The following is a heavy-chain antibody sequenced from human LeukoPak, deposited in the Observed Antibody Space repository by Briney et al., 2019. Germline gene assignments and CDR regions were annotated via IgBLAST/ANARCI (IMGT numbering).Heavy chain of an antibody. J-gene: IGHJ4*02. CDR2: ISWNSGSI. CDR3: AKDNRRHYNRGHNSDTRH. D-gene: IGHD1-14*01. Sequence: GGSLRLSCAGSGFIFNNYAMHWVRQPPGKGLEWVSGISWNSGSIDYADSVKGRFTISRDNAKNSLYLQMNSLRVEDTAFYYCAKDNRRHYNRGHNSDTRHWGQGAMVTVSS. V-gene: IGHV3-9*01. CDR1: GFIFNNYA.